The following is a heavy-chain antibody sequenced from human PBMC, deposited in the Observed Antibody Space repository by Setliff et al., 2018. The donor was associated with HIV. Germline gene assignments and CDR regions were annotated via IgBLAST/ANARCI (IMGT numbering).Heavy chain of an antibody. J-gene: IGHJ4*02. CDR1: GVSISGHF. CDR3: ARRYHDSSGFYNS. V-gene: IGHV4-4*08. D-gene: IGHD3-22*01. Sequence: SETLSLTCFVSGVSISGHFWGWIRQPPGKGLEWIGYIYTSGTTEYNPSLDSRVTISLDTSKNHFSLKLTSVAAADTAVYYCARRYHDSSGFYNSWGQGVLVTVSS. CDR2: IYTSGTT.